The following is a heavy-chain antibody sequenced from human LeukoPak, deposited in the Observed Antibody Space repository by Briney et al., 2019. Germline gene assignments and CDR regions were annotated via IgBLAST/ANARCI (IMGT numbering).Heavy chain of an antibody. CDR3: ARGLDYYDSSGSSSEFDP. D-gene: IGHD3-22*01. CDR1: GFTFSSYW. CDR2: IKQDGSEK. J-gene: IGHJ5*02. Sequence: GSLRLSCAASGFTFSSYWMSWVRQAPGKGLEWVANIKQDGSEKYYVDSEKGRFTLSRDNSKNTLYLQMNSLRAEDTAVYYCARGLDYYDSSGSSSEFDPWGQGTLVTVSS. V-gene: IGHV3-7*01.